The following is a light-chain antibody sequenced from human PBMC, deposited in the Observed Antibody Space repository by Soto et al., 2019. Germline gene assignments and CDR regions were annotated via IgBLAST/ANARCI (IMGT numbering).Light chain of an antibody. CDR3: QQSYSTPYT. J-gene: IGKJ2*01. CDR2: AAS. CDR1: QNISSY. V-gene: IGKV1-39*01. Sequence: DIQMTQSPSSLSASVGDRVTITCRASQNISSYLNWYQQKPGKAPKLLIYAASRLQSGVPSRFSDCGSVKDFTLTISSLQPEDFATYYCQQSYSTPYTFGQGTKLEIK.